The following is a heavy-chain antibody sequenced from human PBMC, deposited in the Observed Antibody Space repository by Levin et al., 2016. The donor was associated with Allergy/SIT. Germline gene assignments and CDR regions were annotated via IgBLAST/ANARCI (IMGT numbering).Heavy chain of an antibody. D-gene: IGHD4-11*01. V-gene: IGHV3-21*01. CDR1: GFTFSSYS. J-gene: IGHJ3*02. Sequence: GESLKISCAASGFTFSSYSMNWVRQAPGKGLEWVSSISSSSSYIYYADSVKGRFTISRDNAKNSLYLQMNSLRAEDTAVYYCARGLRTTPVAFDIWGQGTMVTVSS. CDR2: ISSSSSYI. CDR3: ARGLRTTPVAFDI.